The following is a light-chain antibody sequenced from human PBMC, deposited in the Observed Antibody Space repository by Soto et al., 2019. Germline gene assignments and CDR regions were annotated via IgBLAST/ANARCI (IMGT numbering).Light chain of an antibody. J-gene: IGLJ2*01. CDR2: EVS. CDR1: SSDVGKYNL. V-gene: IGLV2-18*02. CDR3: SSYTTSSIAYVV. Sequence: QSVLTQPPSVSGSPGQSVTISCTGTSSDVGKYNLVSWYQQHPGKAPKLMIYEVSNRPSGVPDRFSGSKSGNTASLTISGLQAEDEADYHCSSYTTSSIAYVVFGGGTKLTVL.